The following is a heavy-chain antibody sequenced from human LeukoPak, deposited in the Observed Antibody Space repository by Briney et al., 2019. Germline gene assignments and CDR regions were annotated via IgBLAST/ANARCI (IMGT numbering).Heavy chain of an antibody. D-gene: IGHD1-7*01. V-gene: IGHV4-59*01. CDR2: IYYSGST. CDR3: AREPTDEYELFDY. CDR1: GGSISSYY. J-gene: IGHJ4*02. Sequence: SETLSLTCTVSGGSISSYYWSWIRQPPGKGLEWIGYIYYSGSTNYNPSLKSRVTISVDTSKNQFSLKLSSVTAADTAVYYCAREPTDEYELFDYWGQGTLVTVSS.